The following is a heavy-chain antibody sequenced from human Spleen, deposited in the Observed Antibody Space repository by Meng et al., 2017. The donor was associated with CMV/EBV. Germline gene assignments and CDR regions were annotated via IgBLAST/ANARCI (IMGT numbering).Heavy chain of an antibody. D-gene: IGHD3-3*01. Sequence: GESLKISCAASGFTFSSHWMNWVRQAPGKGLEWVANIKEDESAKFYADSVKGRFTISRDNAKNTLFLQLNSLRADDTAVYYCARGWHYLVTIFGVVRGDYWGQGTLVTVSS. CDR3: ARGWHYLVTIFGVVRGDY. V-gene: IGHV3-7*01. CDR2: IKEDESAK. CDR1: GFTFSSHW. J-gene: IGHJ4*02.